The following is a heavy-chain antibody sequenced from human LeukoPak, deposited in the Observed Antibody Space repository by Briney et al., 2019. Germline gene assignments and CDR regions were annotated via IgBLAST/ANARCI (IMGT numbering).Heavy chain of an antibody. V-gene: IGHV3-74*01. CDR1: GFTLSSYW. CDR3: ARAPLVAAAGATHFDY. Sequence: PGGSLRLSCAASGFTLSSYWMHWVSHAAGRGLVWVSRVNSVGSSTSYADSVKGRFTITRDNAKNTLYLQMSRLRAEDTAVFYCARAPLVAAAGATHFDYWGQGTLVTGSS. CDR2: VNSVGSST. J-gene: IGHJ4*02. D-gene: IGHD6-13*01.